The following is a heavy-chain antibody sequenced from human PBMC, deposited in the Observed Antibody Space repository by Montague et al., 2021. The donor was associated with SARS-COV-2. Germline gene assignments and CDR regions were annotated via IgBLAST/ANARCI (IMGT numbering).Heavy chain of an antibody. V-gene: IGHV3-48*03. CDR3: ARGRGGVVVVTRAGKDYYYYYLDV. D-gene: IGHD3-22*01. J-gene: IGHJ6*03. CDR2: ISSGGSTV. Sequence: SLRLSCAASGFTFSSYELNWVRQAPGKGLEWVSYISSGGSTVYYSDSXKGRFTISRDNAKNSLYLQMNSLRAEDAAIYYCARGRGGVVVVTRAGKDYYYYYLDVGGKGTTVTVSS. CDR1: GFTFSSYE.